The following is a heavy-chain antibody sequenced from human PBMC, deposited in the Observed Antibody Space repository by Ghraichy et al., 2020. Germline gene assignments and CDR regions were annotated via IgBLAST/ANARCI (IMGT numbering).Heavy chain of an antibody. CDR3: ARRRPSSTSVTTRFFDS. CDR1: GGSFSDYY. CDR2: SNRSERT. V-gene: IGHV4-34*01. Sequence: SETLSLTCAVYGGSFSDYYWAWIRQSPGKGLEWIGDSNRSERTFYNPSLKSRVIISLDISKNQFSLKLSSVTAADTAVYYCARRRPSSTSVTTRFFDSWGQGDLVTISS. D-gene: IGHD4-17*01. J-gene: IGHJ4*02.